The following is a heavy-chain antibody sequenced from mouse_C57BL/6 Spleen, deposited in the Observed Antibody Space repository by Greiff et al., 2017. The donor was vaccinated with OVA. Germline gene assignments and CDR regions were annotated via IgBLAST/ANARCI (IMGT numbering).Heavy chain of an antibody. Sequence: VQLQQPGAELVKPGASVKLSCKASGYTFTSYWMHWVKQRPGQGLEWIGMIHPNSGSTNYNEKFKSKATLTVDKSSSTAYMQLSSLTSEDSAVYYCARDTTVPRGCAYWGQGTLVTVSA. CDR1: GYTFTSYW. J-gene: IGHJ3*01. CDR2: IHPNSGST. CDR3: ARDTTVPRGCAY. V-gene: IGHV1-64*01. D-gene: IGHD1-1*01.